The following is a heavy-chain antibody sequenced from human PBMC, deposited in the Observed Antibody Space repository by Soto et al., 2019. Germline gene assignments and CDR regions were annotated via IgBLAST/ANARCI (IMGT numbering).Heavy chain of an antibody. D-gene: IGHD6-13*01. CDR1: GFTFSSYA. J-gene: IGHJ4*02. CDR3: AKGGWVDIAAAGALFDY. V-gene: IGHV3-23*01. CDR2: ISGSGGNT. Sequence: PGGSLRLSCAASGFTFSSYAMSWVRQAPGKGLEWVSAISGSGGNTYYADSVTGRFTISRDNSKNTLYLQVNSLRDEDTAGYYCAKGGWVDIAAAGALFDYWGQGTLVTVSS.